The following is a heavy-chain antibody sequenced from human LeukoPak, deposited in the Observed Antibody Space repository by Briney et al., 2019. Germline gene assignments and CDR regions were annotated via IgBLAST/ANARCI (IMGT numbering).Heavy chain of an antibody. V-gene: IGHV1-8*02. CDR2: MNPNSGNT. CDR1: GGTFSSYA. D-gene: IGHD5-18*01. CDR3: ARGLGYSYADFDY. J-gene: IGHJ4*02. Sequence: ASVKVSCKVSGGTFSSYAINWVRQATGQGLEWMGWMNPNSGNTGYAQKFQGRVTMTRNTSISTAYMELSSLRSEDTAVYYCARGLGYSYADFDYWGQGTLVTVSS.